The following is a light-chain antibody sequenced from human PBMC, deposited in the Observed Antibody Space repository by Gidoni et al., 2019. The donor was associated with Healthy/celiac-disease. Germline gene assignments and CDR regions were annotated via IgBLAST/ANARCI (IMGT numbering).Light chain of an antibody. CDR2: DAS. V-gene: IGKV3-11*01. J-gene: IGKJ3*01. CDR3: QQRSN. Sequence: EIVLTQSPATLSLSPGERATLSCRASQSVSSYLAWYQQKPGQAPRLLIYDASNRATGILARFSGSGSGTDVTLTISSLEPEDFAVYYCQQRSNFGPGTKVDIK. CDR1: QSVSSY.